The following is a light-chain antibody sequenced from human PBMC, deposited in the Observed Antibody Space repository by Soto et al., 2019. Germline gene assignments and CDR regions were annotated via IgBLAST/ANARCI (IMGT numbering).Light chain of an antibody. V-gene: IGKV1D-12*01. CDR1: REIISW. CDR2: AAS. J-gene: IGKJ4*01. CDR3: QQADSFPLT. Sequence: KMTKLPPSVFESVGARVILPCRASREIISWLAWYQQKAGEAPKLLIFAASRLHSGVPSRFSGSVSGTDFTLTITNLQPEDFATYYCQQADSFPLTFGGGTKVEIK.